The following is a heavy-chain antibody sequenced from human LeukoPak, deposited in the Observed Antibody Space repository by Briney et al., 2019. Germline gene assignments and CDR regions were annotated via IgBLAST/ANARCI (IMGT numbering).Heavy chain of an antibody. Sequence: GGSLRLSCAASGFSFSTYSMNWVRQAPGKGLQWVSYISSGSSAIYYTGSVKGRFTITRDDAKNSVYLQMNSLRTEDTAVYYCGTGDPRFDYWGQGILVTVSS. V-gene: IGHV3-48*01. CDR1: GFSFSTYS. CDR2: ISSGSSAI. CDR3: GTGDPRFDY. D-gene: IGHD7-27*01. J-gene: IGHJ4*02.